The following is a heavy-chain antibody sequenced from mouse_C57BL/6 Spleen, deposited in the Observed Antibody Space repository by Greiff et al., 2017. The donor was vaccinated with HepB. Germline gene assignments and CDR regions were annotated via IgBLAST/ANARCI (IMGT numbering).Heavy chain of an antibody. V-gene: IGHV1-20*01. CDR3: ARAAPVVATDYAMDY. CDR1: GYSFTGYF. CDR2: INPYNGDT. J-gene: IGHJ4*01. D-gene: IGHD1-1*01. Sequence: VQLKQSGPELVKPGDSVKISCKASGYSFTGYFMNWVMQSHGKSLEWIGRINPYNGDTFYNQKFKGKATLTVDKSSSTAHMELRSLTSEDSAVYYCARAAPVVATDYAMDYWGQGTSVTVSS.